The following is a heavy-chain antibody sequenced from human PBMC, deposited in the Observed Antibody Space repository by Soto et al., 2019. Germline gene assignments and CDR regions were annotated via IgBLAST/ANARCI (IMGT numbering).Heavy chain of an antibody. Sequence: SETLSLTCTVSGGSISRYYWTWIRQPPGEGLEWIGYIHYSGSTSYHPSLKGRVTISIDTSKNQFSLRLTSVTAADTAVYYCARVVSASLDYWGQGTPVTAPS. CDR1: GGSISRYY. CDR3: ARVVSASLDY. D-gene: IGHD1-26*01. V-gene: IGHV4-59*01. CDR2: IHYSGST. J-gene: IGHJ4*02.